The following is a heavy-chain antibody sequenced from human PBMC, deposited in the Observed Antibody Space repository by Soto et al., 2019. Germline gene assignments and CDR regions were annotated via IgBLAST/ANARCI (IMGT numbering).Heavy chain of an antibody. Sequence: QEQLVQSGAVVKEPGASVTVSCKASGYSFTSYDINWVRQAAGQGLEWMGWLNTNSGRTGYAQKFQGRVTMTMDTSSSTAYMELNSLRSDDTAVYDCARVPASLDPWGQGTLVTVSS. CDR3: ARVPASLDP. CDR1: GYSFTSYD. V-gene: IGHV1-8*01. CDR2: LNTNSGRT. J-gene: IGHJ5*02.